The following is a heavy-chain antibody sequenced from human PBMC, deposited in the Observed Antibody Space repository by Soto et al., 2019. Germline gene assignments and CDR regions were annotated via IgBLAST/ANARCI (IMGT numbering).Heavy chain of an antibody. CDR3: AKYSSSWYGSALGYYYYYMDV. J-gene: IGHJ6*03. Sequence: EVQLLESGGGLVQPGGSLRLSCAASGFTFSSYAMSWVRQAPGKGLEWVSAISGSGGSTYYADSVKGRFTISRDNSKNTLYLQMNSLRAEETAVYYCAKYSSSWYGSALGYYYYYMDVWGKGTTVTVSS. D-gene: IGHD6-13*01. V-gene: IGHV3-23*01. CDR1: GFTFSSYA. CDR2: ISGSGGST.